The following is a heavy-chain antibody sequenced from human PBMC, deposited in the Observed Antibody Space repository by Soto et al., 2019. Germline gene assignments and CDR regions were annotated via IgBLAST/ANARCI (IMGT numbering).Heavy chain of an antibody. CDR1: GYTFTGYY. J-gene: IGHJ6*02. CDR2: INPNSGGT. D-gene: IGHD2-15*01. CDR3: ARGGDIVVVVAAPHYYYYGMDV. V-gene: IGHV1-2*02. Sequence: QVQLVQSGAEVKKPGASVKVSCKASGYTFTGYYMHWVRQAPGQGLEWMGWINPNSGGTNYAQKFQGRVTMTRDTSISTAYMELSRLRSDDTAVYYCARGGDIVVVVAAPHYYYYGMDVWGQGTTVTVSS.